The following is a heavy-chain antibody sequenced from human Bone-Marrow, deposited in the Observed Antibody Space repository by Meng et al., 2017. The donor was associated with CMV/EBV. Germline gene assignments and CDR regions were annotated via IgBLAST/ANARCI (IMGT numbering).Heavy chain of an antibody. D-gene: IGHD2-2*02. Sequence: GGSLRLSCAASGFTFSCYWMSWVRQAPGKGLEWVANIKQDGSEKYYVDSVKGRFTISRDNAKNSLYLQMNSLRAEDTAVYYCARVWYETSCYTHCYYYGMDVWGQGTTVTVSS. CDR3: ARVWYETSCYTHCYYYGMDV. V-gene: IGHV3-7*01. CDR1: GFTFSCYW. CDR2: IKQDGSEK. J-gene: IGHJ6*02.